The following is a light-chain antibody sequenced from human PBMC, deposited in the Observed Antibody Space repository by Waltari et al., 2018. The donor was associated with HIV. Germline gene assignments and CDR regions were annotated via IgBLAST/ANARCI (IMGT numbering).Light chain of an antibody. J-gene: IGKJ4*01. V-gene: IGKV4-1*01. Sequence: DVVMTQSPDSLAVSLGERATLNCKSNQSLFYTSDNKNFLAWYQQKAGQRPRLLIYWSSTRASGVPDRFSGSGSETDFTLTITSLQAEDVAIYFCQQHYILRSTFGGGTKIEI. CDR2: WSS. CDR1: QSLFYTSDNKNF. CDR3: QQHYILRST.